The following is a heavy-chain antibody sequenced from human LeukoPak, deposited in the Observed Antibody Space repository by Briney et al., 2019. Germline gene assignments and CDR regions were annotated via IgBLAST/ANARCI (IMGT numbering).Heavy chain of an antibody. J-gene: IGHJ4*02. Sequence: SGPTLVKPTQTLTLTCTFSGFSLSTSGVGVGWIRQPPGKALEWLALIYWNDDKRYSPSLKSRLTITKDTSKNQVVLTMTNVDPVDTATYYCAHRRVRSGNSGWYGDYWGQGTLVTVSS. V-gene: IGHV2-5*01. CDR1: GFSLSTSGVG. D-gene: IGHD6-19*01. CDR3: AHRRVRSGNSGWYGDY. CDR2: IYWNDDK.